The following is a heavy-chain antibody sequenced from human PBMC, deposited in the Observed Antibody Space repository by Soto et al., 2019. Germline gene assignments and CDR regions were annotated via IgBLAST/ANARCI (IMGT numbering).Heavy chain of an antibody. J-gene: IGHJ6*03. CDR3: ARAGKPDWFWGRSYYYYMDV. Sequence: GGSLRLSCAASGFTFSSYWMSWVRQAPGKGLEWVANIKQDGSEKYYVDSVKGRFTISRDNAKNSLYLQMNSLRAEDTAVYYCARAGKPDWFWGRSYYYYMDVWGKGTTVTVSS. V-gene: IGHV3-7*03. CDR1: GFTFSSYW. CDR2: IKQDGSEK. D-gene: IGHD3-9*01.